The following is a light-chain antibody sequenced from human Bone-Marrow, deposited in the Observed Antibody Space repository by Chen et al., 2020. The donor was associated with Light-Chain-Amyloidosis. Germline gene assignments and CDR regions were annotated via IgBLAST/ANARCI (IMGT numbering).Light chain of an antibody. CDR2: AAS. Sequence: ETVMTQSPATLSASPGGRATLSCRASQSVNNNLAWYQQKPGQAPRLLIYAASTRATYIPARFSGSVSGTAFTLTISILQSEDFAVYFCQQYGNWPWTFGQGTKVEIK. CDR1: QSVNNN. CDR3: QQYGNWPWT. V-gene: IGKV3-15*01. J-gene: IGKJ1*01.